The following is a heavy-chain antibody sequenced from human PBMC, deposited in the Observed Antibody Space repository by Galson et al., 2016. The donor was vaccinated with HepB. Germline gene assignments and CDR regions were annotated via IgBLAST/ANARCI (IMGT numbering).Heavy chain of an antibody. J-gene: IGHJ4*02. CDR1: GFTFGSSA. CDR2: TSTSGGST. V-gene: IGHV3-64D*06. CDR3: VKDYAGGMTPEY. Sequence: LRLSCAASGFTFGSSAMHWVRQAPGKGLEYVSGTSTSGGSTYYGESVKGRFTISRDNSKNTLSLQMSGLRPEDTAVYYCVKDYAGGMTPEYWGQGTLVTVSS. D-gene: IGHD2-2*01.